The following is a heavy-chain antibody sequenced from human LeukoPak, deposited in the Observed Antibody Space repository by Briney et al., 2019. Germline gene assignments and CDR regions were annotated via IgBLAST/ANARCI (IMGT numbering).Heavy chain of an antibody. CDR2: IRDSGAT. J-gene: IGHJ5*01. CDR1: GFSVSNYY. CDR3: ARDRLVTQVWVEFDS. Sequence: GGSLRLSCAGSGFSVSNYYMNWVRQAPGKGLEWVSLIRDSGATFYADSVKGRFTISSDNSKNTIYLQMNRLRVEDTAVYFCARDRLVTQVWVEFDSWGQGTQVTVSS. D-gene: IGHD2-21*02. V-gene: IGHV3-66*03.